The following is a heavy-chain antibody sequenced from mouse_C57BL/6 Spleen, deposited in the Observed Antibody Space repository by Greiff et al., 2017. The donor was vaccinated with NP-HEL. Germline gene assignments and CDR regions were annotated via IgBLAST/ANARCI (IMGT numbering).Heavy chain of an antibody. D-gene: IGHD4-1*01. V-gene: IGHV5-17*01. Sequence: EVKLVESGGGLVKPGGSLKLSCAASGFTFSDYGMHWVRQAPEKGLEWVAYIGSGSSTIYYADTVKGRFTISRDNAKNTLFLQMTSLRSEDTAMYYCARNWDEGYFDYWGQGTTLTVSS. J-gene: IGHJ2*01. CDR1: GFTFSDYG. CDR3: ARNWDEGYFDY. CDR2: IGSGSSTI.